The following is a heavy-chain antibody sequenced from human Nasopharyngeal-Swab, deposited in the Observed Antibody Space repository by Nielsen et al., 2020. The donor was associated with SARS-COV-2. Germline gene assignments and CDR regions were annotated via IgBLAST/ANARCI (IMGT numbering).Heavy chain of an antibody. Sequence: WIRQPPGKGLEWIGSIYFSESTNYNPSLTSRVTMSVDTSKNQFSLKLSSVTAADTAVYYCARDRHGLVDYWGQGTLVTVSS. J-gene: IGHJ4*02. D-gene: IGHD6-19*01. V-gene: IGHV4-39*07. CDR2: IYFSEST. CDR3: ARDRHGLVDY.